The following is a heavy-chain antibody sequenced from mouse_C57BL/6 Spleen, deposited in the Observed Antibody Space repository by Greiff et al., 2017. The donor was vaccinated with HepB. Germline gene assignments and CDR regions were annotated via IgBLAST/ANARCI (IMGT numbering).Heavy chain of an antibody. CDR1: GYTFTNYW. Sequence: VQLQQPGAELVKPGASVKLSCKASGYTFTNYWMHWVKQRPGQGLEWIGIIHPNSGSTNYNEKFKSKATLTVDKSSSTAYMQLSSLTSEDSAVYYCARGGYYGNYDAMDYWGQGTSVTVSS. D-gene: IGHD2-1*01. V-gene: IGHV1-64*01. J-gene: IGHJ4*01. CDR3: ARGGYYGNYDAMDY. CDR2: IHPNSGST.